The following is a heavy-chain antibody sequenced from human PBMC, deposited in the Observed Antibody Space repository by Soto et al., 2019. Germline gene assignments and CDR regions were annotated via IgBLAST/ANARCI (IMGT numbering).Heavy chain of an antibody. CDR3: ARGPNYNFGLVRGFDP. V-gene: IGHV4-30-4*01. D-gene: IGHD3-3*01. J-gene: IGHJ5*02. CDR2: IYYSGST. Sequence: PSETLSLTCTVSGGSVSSGDYYWSWIRQPPGKGLEWIGYIYYSGSTYYIPSLKSRVTISVDTSKNQFSLQLNSVTAADTAMSYRARGPNYNFGLVRGFDPWRQGPRVSVAS. CDR1: GGSVSSGDYY.